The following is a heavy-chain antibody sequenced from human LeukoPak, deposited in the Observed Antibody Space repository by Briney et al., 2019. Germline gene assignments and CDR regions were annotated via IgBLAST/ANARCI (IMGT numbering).Heavy chain of an antibody. V-gene: IGHV3-9*01. J-gene: IGHJ4*02. CDR1: GFTFYDYA. CDR3: AKGRGVVIPAGPFDY. CDR2: ISWNSDTI. D-gene: IGHD2-15*01. Sequence: GGSLRLSCAASGFTFYDYAMHCVRQAPGEGLEWVSGISWNSDTIAYADSVKGRFTISRANAKNSLYLQTNSLSAEDTALYYCAKGRGVVIPAGPFDYWGQGTLVTVSS.